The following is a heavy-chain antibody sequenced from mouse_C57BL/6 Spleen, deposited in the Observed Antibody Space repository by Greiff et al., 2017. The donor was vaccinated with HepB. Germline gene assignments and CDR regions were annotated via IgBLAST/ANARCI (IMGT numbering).Heavy chain of an antibody. Sequence: EVMLVESGGGLVKPGGSLKLSCAASGFTFSSYTMSWVRQTPEKRLEWVATISGGGGNTYYPDSVKGRFTISRDNAKNTMYLQMSSLRSEDTALYYCAIWLHYAIDYWGQGTSVTVSS. CDR2: ISGGGGNT. D-gene: IGHD2-2*01. J-gene: IGHJ4*01. V-gene: IGHV5-9*01. CDR3: AIWLHYAIDY. CDR1: GFTFSSYT.